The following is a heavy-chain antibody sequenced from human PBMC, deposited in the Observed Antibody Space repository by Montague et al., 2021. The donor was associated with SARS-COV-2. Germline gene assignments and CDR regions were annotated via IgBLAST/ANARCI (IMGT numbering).Heavy chain of an antibody. CDR2: IYTSGST. V-gene: IGHV4-61*02. CDR3: ASDAGIAATGLNWFDP. J-gene: IGHJ5*02. CDR1: GGSISSGSYF. D-gene: IGHD6-13*01. Sequence: TLSLTCTVSGGSISSGSYFWSWIRPRAGKGLEWIGRIYTSGSTNYNPSLKSRVAISVYTSRNQFSLKLSSVTAADTAVYYCASDAGIAATGLNWFDPWGQGTLVTVSS.